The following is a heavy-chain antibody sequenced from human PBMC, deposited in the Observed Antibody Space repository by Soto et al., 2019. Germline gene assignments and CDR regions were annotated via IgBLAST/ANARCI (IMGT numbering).Heavy chain of an antibody. J-gene: IGHJ4*02. Sequence: PGGSLRLSCAASGFTFSSAWMTWVRQAPGKGLEWVGRIKRKTDGGTTDYAAPVKGRFTISRDDSKNTLDLQMNSLKTEDTAVYYCTTDLSSSSNYWGQGTLVTVSS. D-gene: IGHD6-6*01. CDR2: IKRKTDGGTT. CDR3: TTDLSSSSNY. CDR1: GFTFSSAW. V-gene: IGHV3-15*01.